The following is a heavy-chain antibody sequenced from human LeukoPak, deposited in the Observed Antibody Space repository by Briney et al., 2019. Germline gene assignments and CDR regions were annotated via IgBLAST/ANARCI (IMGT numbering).Heavy chain of an antibody. Sequence: PSETLSLTCAVYGGSFSGYYWGWVRQPPGKGRGWLGRIYNSRSTDYNPSLKRRVILSVETSKNQFSLKLSSVTAADTAVYYCARVATCTSCFDVDYWSQGTLVTVSS. CDR3: ARVATCTSCFDVDY. V-gene: IGHV4-34*01. J-gene: IGHJ4*02. CDR1: GGSFSGYY. D-gene: IGHD2-2*01. CDR2: IYNSRST.